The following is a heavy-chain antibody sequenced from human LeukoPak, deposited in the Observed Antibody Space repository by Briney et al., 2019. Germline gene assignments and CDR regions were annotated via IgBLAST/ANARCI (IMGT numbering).Heavy chain of an antibody. J-gene: IGHJ4*02. CDR1: GFTFDDYA. CDR2: ISWNRGSI. Sequence: GGSLRLSCAASGFTFDDYAMHWVRQAPGKGLEWVSGISWNRGSIGYADSVKGRFTISRDNAKNSLYLQMNSLRAEDTALYYCAKDILTGYPIGYFDYWGQGTLVTVSS. V-gene: IGHV3-9*01. D-gene: IGHD3-9*01. CDR3: AKDILTGYPIGYFDY.